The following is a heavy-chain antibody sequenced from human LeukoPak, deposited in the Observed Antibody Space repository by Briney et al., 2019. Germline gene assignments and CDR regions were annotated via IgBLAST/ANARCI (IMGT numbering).Heavy chain of an antibody. J-gene: IGHJ1*01. Sequence: GRSLCPARAPGGSRLSSLAIGCVRLERGEWRGWVAFIRYDGSEKYHADSVKGRLTISRDNSKKTLYLQTNSLRGEDTAVYYCAKDRAASTTGGYFEYWGQGAPVIVSS. D-gene: IGHD4-17*01. CDR2: IRYDGSEK. CDR1: GSRLSSLA. CDR3: AKDRAASTTGGYFEY. V-gene: IGHV3-30*02.